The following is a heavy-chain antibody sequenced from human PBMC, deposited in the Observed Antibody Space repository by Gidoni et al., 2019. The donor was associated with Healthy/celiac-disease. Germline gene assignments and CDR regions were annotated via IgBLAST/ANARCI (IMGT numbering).Heavy chain of an antibody. J-gene: IGHJ4*02. Sequence: QVQLQQWGAGLLKPSETLSLTCAVYGGSFSGYYWSWIRQPPGKGLEWIGEINHSGSTNYNPSLKSRVTISVDTSKNQFSLKLSSVTAADTAVYYCARLSGWATGDYWGQGTLVTVSS. V-gene: IGHV4-34*01. CDR3: ARLSGWATGDY. CDR1: GGSFSGYY. CDR2: INHSGST. D-gene: IGHD2-15*01.